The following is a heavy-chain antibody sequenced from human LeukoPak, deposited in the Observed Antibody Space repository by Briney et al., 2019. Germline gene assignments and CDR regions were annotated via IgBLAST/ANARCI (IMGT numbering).Heavy chain of an antibody. CDR2: IYYSGST. Sequence: PSQTLSLTCTVSGGSISSGDYYWSWIRQPPGKGLEWIGYIYYSGSTYYNPSLKSRVTISVDTSKNQFSLKLSSVTAADTAVYYCARDAPPMVRGVYWYFDLWGRGTLVTVSS. V-gene: IGHV4-30-4*01. J-gene: IGHJ2*01. CDR3: ARDAPPMVRGVYWYFDL. CDR1: GGSISSGDYY. D-gene: IGHD3-10*01.